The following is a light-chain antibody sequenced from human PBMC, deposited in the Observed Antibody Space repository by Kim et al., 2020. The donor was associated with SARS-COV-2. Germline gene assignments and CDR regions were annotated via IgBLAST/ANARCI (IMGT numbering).Light chain of an antibody. CDR3: QQYSLSPT. CDR1: QSISSS. Sequence: SASRGDSVTITCRASQSISSSLAWYQLKPGKAPKLLIYGASTLQSGVPSRFSGSGSGTEFTLTISSLQPDDFATYYCQQYSLSPTFGQGTEVDIK. CDR2: GAS. V-gene: IGKV1-5*01. J-gene: IGKJ1*01.